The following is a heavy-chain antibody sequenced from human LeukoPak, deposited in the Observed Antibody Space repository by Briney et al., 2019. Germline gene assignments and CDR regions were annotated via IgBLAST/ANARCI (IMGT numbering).Heavy chain of an antibody. Sequence: GGSLRLSCAASGFASDDYGMSWVRQAPGKGLEWVSGINWNGGSTGYADSVKGRFTISRDNAKNSLYLQMNSLRAEDTALYYCARAYYDFWSGYPFDIWGQGTMVTVSS. D-gene: IGHD3-3*01. V-gene: IGHV3-20*04. CDR2: INWNGGST. J-gene: IGHJ3*02. CDR1: GFASDDYG. CDR3: ARAYYDFWSGYPFDI.